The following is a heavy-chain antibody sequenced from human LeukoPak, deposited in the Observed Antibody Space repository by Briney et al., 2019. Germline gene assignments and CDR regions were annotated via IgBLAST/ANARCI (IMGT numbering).Heavy chain of an antibody. CDR2: ISYDGSNK. D-gene: IGHD3-3*01. J-gene: IGHJ4*02. CDR3: AKVPYYDFWSGYRTFDY. V-gene: IGHV3-30-3*01. Sequence: GGSLRLSCAASGFTFSSYAMHWVRQAPGKGLEWVAVISYDGSNKYYADSVKGRFTISRDNSKNTLYLQMNSLRAEDTAVYYCAKVPYYDFWSGYRTFDYWGQGTLVTVSS. CDR1: GFTFSSYA.